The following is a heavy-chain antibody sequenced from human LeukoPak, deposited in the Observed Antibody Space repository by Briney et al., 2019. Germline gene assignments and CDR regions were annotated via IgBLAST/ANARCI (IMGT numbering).Heavy chain of an antibody. Sequence: ASVKVSCKASGYTFSSYSISWVRQAPGQGLEWMGWISAYNGNTIYAQKVKGRVTMTTDTSTSTAYMELRSLRSDDTAVYYCARASYCSDGSCYSDYWGQGTLVTVSS. V-gene: IGHV1-18*01. J-gene: IGHJ4*02. CDR2: ISAYNGNT. D-gene: IGHD2-15*01. CDR3: ARASYCSDGSCYSDY. CDR1: GYTFSSYS.